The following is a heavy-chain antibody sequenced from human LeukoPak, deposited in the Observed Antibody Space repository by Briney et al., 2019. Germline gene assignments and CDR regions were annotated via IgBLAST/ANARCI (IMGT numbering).Heavy chain of an antibody. Sequence: GGSLRLSCAASGFTFSSHSMNWARQAPGKGLEWVSSISSSSSYIYYAGSVKGRFTISRDNAKNSLYLQMNSLRTEDTAVYYCARLATNGGYGYWGQGTLVTVSS. D-gene: IGHD5-12*01. V-gene: IGHV3-21*01. J-gene: IGHJ4*02. CDR1: GFTFSSHS. CDR2: ISSSSSYI. CDR3: ARLATNGGYGY.